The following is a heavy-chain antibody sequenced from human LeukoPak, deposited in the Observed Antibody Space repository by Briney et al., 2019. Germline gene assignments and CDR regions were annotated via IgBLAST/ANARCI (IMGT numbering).Heavy chain of an antibody. CDR1: GYSISSGYY. V-gene: IGHV4-38-2*02. CDR2: IYHSGST. CDR3: ASHSGGYAY. D-gene: IGHD5-12*01. Sequence: PSETLSLTCTVSGYSISSGYYWGWIRQPPGKGLEWIGSIYHSGSTYYNPSLKSRVTISVDTSKNQFSLKVSSVTAADTAMYYCASHSGGYAYWGQGTLVTVSS. J-gene: IGHJ4*02.